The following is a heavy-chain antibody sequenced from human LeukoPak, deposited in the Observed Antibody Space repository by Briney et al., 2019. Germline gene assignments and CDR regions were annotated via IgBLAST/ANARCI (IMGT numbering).Heavy chain of an antibody. D-gene: IGHD2-2*01. Sequence: GGSLRLSCAASGLTVSSNYMSWVRQAPGKGLEWVSVIYSGGRTDYADSVKDRFTLSRDNSKNTLYLQMNSLRAEDTAVYYCAKNRPYCSSTSCHFDYWGQGTLVTVSS. CDR2: IYSGGRT. CDR3: AKNRPYCSSTSCHFDY. CDR1: GLTVSSNY. J-gene: IGHJ4*02. V-gene: IGHV3-66*01.